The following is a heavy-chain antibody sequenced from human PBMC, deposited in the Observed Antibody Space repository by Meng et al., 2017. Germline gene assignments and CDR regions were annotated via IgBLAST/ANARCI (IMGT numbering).Heavy chain of an antibody. D-gene: IGHD4-17*01. V-gene: IGHV4-61*01. CDR1: GGSVGSGSYY. Sequence: QLQASRQGLGGPSETLPLTCTVSGGSVGSGSYYWGWIRQPPGKGLEWIGYIVYSGSTTYNPSLKTRVTISVDTSKNQFSLKLTSVTAADTAVYFCAREVGGDYETLFDYWGQGTLVTVSS. CDR3: AREVGGDYETLFDY. J-gene: IGHJ4*02. CDR2: IVYSGST.